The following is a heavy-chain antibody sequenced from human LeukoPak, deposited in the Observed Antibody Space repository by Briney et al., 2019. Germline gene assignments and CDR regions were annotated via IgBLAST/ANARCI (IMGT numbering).Heavy chain of an antibody. CDR3: ARVGYCGDDCYPFDY. J-gene: IGHJ4*02. CDR2: IYYSGST. Sequence: SETLSLTCTVSGGSISSYYWSWIRQPPGKGLEWIGYIYYSGSTNYNPSLKSRISISVDTSKNQFSLKLSSVTAADTAVYYCARVGYCGDDCYPFDYWGQGTLTTISS. D-gene: IGHD2-21*02. V-gene: IGHV4-59*01. CDR1: GGSISSYY.